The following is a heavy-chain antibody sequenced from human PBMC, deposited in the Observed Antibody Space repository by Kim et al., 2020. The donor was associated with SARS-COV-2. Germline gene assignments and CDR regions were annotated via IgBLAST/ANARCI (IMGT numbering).Heavy chain of an antibody. CDR2: IYSGGTT. CDR1: GFTVYSNY. D-gene: IGHD3-22*01. Sequence: GGSLRLSCAASGFTVYSNYMSWVRQAPGKGLEWVSVIYSGGTTYYADSVKGRFTISRDESKNIVYLQMNNLRAEDTAVYYCVRPRRHYDSSGHLNWGQGTLVTVSS. CDR3: VRPRRHYDSSGHLN. J-gene: IGHJ4*02. V-gene: IGHV3-66*04.